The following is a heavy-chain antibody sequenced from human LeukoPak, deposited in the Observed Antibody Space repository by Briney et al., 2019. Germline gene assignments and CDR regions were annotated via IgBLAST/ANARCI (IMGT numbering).Heavy chain of an antibody. J-gene: IGHJ5*02. CDR3: ARESWGRLTRSGGESDEAADYRHFFDH. Sequence: SETLSLTCTVSGASVSSGGYYWSWIRQHPGKGLEWIGYIYFSGTTYFNPSLKSRLTLSVDTSQNQFSLKLSSVTAADTAMYYCARESWGRLTRSGGESDEAADYRHFFDHWGQGILVTVSS. CDR2: IYFSGTT. CDR1: GASVSSGGYY. D-gene: IGHD3-10*01. V-gene: IGHV4-31*03.